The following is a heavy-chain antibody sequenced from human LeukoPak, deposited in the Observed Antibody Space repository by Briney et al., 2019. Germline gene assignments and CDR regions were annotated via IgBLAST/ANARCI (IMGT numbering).Heavy chain of an antibody. CDR3: ASPQVPYCSSTSCSLAYSMDV. CDR1: GFTFSSYS. Sequence: GGSLRLSCAASGFTFSSYSMNWVRQAPGKGLEWVSSISSSSSYIYYADSVKGRFTISRDNAKNSLYLQMNSLRAEDTAVYYCASPQVPYCSSTSCSLAYSMDVWGKGTTVTVSS. V-gene: IGHV3-21*01. D-gene: IGHD2-2*01. J-gene: IGHJ6*03. CDR2: ISSSSSYI.